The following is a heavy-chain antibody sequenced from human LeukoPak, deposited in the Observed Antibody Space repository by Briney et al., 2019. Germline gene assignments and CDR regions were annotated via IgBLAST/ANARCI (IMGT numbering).Heavy chain of an antibody. CDR2: ISWNSGSI. CDR3: ARRYGSGSPSDAFDI. Sequence: PGGSLRLSCAASGFTFDDYAMHWVRQAPGKGLEWVSGISWNSGSIGYADSVKGRFTISRDNAKNSLYLQMNSLRAEDTALYYCARRYGSGSPSDAFDIWGQGTMVTVSS. D-gene: IGHD3-10*01. J-gene: IGHJ3*02. V-gene: IGHV3-9*01. CDR1: GFTFDDYA.